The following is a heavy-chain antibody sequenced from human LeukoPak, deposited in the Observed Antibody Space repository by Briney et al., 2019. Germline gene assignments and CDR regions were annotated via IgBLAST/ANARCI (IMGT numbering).Heavy chain of an antibody. V-gene: IGHV4-38-2*01. CDR3: ARHIDYYYDSSGYVFDY. CDR1: GYSISSSNW. CDR2: IYYSGST. Sequence: PSETLSLTCAVSGYSISSSNWWGWIRQPPGKGLEWIGSIYYSGSTYYNPSLKSRVTISVDTSKNQFSLKLSSVTAADTAVYYCARHIDYYYDSSGYVFDYWGQGTLVTVSS. J-gene: IGHJ4*02. D-gene: IGHD3-22*01.